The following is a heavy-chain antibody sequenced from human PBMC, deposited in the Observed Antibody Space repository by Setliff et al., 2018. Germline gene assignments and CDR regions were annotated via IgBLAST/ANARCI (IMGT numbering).Heavy chain of an antibody. V-gene: IGHV3-23*01. J-gene: IGHJ4*02. CDR2: ISGSGGST. D-gene: IGHD4-4*01. Sequence: GESLRLSCAASGFNFSIYTMTWVRQAPGKGLEWVSAISGSGGSTYYADSVKGRFTISRDNSKNTLYLQMNSLRAEDTAVYYCAKDDYSNYAGNFDYWGQGTRGTVS. CDR3: AKDDYSNYAGNFDY. CDR1: GFNFSIYT.